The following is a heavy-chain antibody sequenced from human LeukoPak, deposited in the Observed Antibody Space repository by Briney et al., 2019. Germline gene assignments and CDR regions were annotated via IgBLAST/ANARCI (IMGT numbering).Heavy chain of an antibody. CDR1: GGSISSYY. D-gene: IGHD3-22*01. V-gene: IGHV4-59*01. J-gene: IGHJ3*02. CDR3: ARAASGYTFTNAFDI. Sequence: SETLSLTCTVSGGSISSYYWSWIRQPPGKGLEWIGYIYYSGSTNYNPSLKSRVTISVDTSKGQFSLKLSSVTAADTAVYYCARAASGYTFTNAFDIWGQGTMVTVSS. CDR2: IYYSGST.